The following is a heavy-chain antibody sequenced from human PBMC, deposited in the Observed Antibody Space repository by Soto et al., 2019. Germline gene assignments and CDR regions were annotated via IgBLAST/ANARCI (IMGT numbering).Heavy chain of an antibody. V-gene: IGHV1-18*01. CDR3: ARDTYCTNGVCYRGSFDY. CDR1: CYPFRSCG. CDR2: INPYNGDT. Sequence: ASVNVPCTASCYPFRSCGITWVRQAPGQGLECLGWINPYNGDTNYAQKFQGRGTVTTDTSTSTAYMEVMSLTSDDTAVYFCARDTYCTNGVCYRGSFDYWGQGTLVPVSS. D-gene: IGHD2-8*01. J-gene: IGHJ4*02.